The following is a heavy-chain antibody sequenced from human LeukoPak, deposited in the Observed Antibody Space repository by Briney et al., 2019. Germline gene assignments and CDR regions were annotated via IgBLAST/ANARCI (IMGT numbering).Heavy chain of an antibody. J-gene: IGHJ5*02. CDR1: GGSISSGGYY. D-gene: IGHD4-23*01. CDR2: IYYSGST. V-gene: IGHV4-31*03. CDR3: ARSREDYGGNSDWFDP. Sequence: SETLSLTCTVSGGSISSGGYYWSWIRQHPGKGLEWIGYIYYSGSTYYNPSLKSRVTISVDTSKNQFSLKLSSVTAADTAVYYCARSREDYGGNSDWFDPWAREPWSPSPQ.